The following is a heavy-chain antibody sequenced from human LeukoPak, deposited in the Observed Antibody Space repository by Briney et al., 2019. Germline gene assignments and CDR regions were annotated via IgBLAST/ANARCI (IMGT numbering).Heavy chain of an antibody. Sequence: GGSLRLSCVASGFPFSSYWMTWVRQAPGKGLEWVANIKQDGSKKSCVDSVKGRFTISRDNAKNSLDLQMNSLRAEDTAIYYCTRVGYIDEGIDYWGQGTLVTVSS. CDR1: GFPFSSYW. CDR3: TRVGYIDEGIDY. J-gene: IGHJ4*02. D-gene: IGHD5-24*01. CDR2: IKQDGSKK. V-gene: IGHV3-7*04.